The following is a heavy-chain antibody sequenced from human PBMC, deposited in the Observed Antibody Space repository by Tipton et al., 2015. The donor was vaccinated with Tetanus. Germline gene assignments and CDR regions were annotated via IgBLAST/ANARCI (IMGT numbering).Heavy chain of an antibody. CDR3: ARDSYYSSRWSFADY. J-gene: IGHJ4*02. Sequence: TLSLTCTVSGDSISSGDFYWSWIRQHPGKGLEWIGYIYFTGTTYYNPSLESRLTISIDTSKNQFSLELTSVTAADTAVYYCARDSYYSSRWSFADYGGQGTLVTVSS. CDR2: IYFTGTT. V-gene: IGHV4-31*03. D-gene: IGHD6-19*01. CDR1: GDSISSGDFY.